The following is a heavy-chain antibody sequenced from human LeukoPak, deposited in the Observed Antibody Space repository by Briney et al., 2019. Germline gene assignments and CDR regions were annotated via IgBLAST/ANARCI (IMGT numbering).Heavy chain of an antibody. CDR2: INHSGST. CDR3: ARRVRYSSGWHGFDY. D-gene: IGHD6-19*01. V-gene: IGHV4-34*01. Sequence: SETLSLTCAVYGGSFSGYYWSWIRQPPGKGLEWIGEINHSGSTNYNPSLKSRVTISVDTSKNQFSLKLSSVTAADTAVYFCARRVRYSSGWHGFDYWGQGTLVTVSS. CDR1: GGSFSGYY. J-gene: IGHJ4*02.